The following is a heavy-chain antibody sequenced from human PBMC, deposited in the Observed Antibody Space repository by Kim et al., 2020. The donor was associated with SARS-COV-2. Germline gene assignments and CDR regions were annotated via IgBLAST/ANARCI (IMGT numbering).Heavy chain of an antibody. D-gene: IGHD5-18*01. Sequence: GGSLRLSCAASGFTFSSYWMSWVRQAPGKGLEWVANIKQDGSEKYYVDSVKGRFTISRDNAKNSLYLQMNSLSAEETAVYYCASWVQLWYFFDYWGQGTLVTVSS. CDR3: ASWVQLWYFFDY. V-gene: IGHV3-7*01. J-gene: IGHJ4*02. CDR2: IKQDGSEK. CDR1: GFTFSSYW.